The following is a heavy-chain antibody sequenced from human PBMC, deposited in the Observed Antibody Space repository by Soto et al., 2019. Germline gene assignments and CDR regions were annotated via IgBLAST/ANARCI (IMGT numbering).Heavy chain of an antibody. CDR3: ARGTLYSNYGMDV. V-gene: IGHV1-46*01. Sequence: GAPVKVSRKASGYTFTRFYMDWVRPAPGQGLEWMGIINPSGGSTSYAQKFQGRVTMTRDTSTSTVYMELSSLRSEDTAVYYCARGTLYSNYGMDVWGQGTTVTVSS. J-gene: IGHJ6*02. D-gene: IGHD4-4*01. CDR1: GYTFTRFY. CDR2: INPSGGST.